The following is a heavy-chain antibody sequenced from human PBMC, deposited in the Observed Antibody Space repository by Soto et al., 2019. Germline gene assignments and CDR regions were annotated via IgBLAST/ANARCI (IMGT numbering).Heavy chain of an antibody. V-gene: IGHV1-18*01. Sequence: QVQVVQSGAEVKKPGASVKVACKASGYSFDTFGMSWLRQAPGQGLEWMGWISIEKGDTNSAQKFQDRVTMTTDTSTSTAYMELRSLTSDDTAVYYCAKCSCSVCSCFTCWHFDLWGRGTLVTVSS. J-gene: IGHJ2*01. CDR2: ISIEKGDT. D-gene: IGHD2-15*01. CDR1: GYSFDTFG. CDR3: AKCSCSVCSCFTCWHFDL.